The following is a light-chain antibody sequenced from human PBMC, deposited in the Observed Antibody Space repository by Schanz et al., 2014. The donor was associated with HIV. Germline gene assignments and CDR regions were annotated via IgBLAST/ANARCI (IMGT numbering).Light chain of an antibody. CDR2: DVS. Sequence: QSALTQPASVSGSPGQSITISCTGTSDDVGGYNYVSWFQQHPGKAPKLIIYDVSSRPSGVSNRFSGSKSGTSATLGITELQTGDEADYFCAAWDSNLDAGVFGGGTKLTVL. CDR3: AAWDSNLDAGV. V-gene: IGLV2-14*01. J-gene: IGLJ3*02. CDR1: SDDVGGYNY.